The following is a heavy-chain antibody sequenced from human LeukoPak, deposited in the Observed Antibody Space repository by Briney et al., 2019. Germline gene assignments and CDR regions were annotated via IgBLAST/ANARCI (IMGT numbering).Heavy chain of an antibody. Sequence: GRSLRLSWAASGFTFSSYAMHWVRQAPAKGLEWVAVISYDGSNKYYADSVKGRFTISRDNSKNTLYLQMNSLRAEDTAVYYCAKVVKGVAGPDPSKEVSYYFDYWGQGTLVTVSS. D-gene: IGHD6-19*01. V-gene: IGHV3-30*04. J-gene: IGHJ4*02. CDR1: GFTFSSYA. CDR2: ISYDGSNK. CDR3: AKVVKGVAGPDPSKEVSYYFDY.